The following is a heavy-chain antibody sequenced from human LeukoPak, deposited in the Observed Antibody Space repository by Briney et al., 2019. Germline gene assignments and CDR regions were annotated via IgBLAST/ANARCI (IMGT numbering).Heavy chain of an antibody. CDR3: AKDHRPYYDSSGYYDY. Sequence: GGSLRLSCAASGFTFDDYAMHWVRHVPGKGLGWVSGISWNSGIIGYADSVKGRFTISRDNAKNSLYLQMNSLRAEDMALYYCAKDHRPYYDSSGYYDYLGRGTLVTVSS. D-gene: IGHD3-22*01. CDR2: ISWNSGII. V-gene: IGHV3-9*03. CDR1: GFTFDDYA. J-gene: IGHJ4*02.